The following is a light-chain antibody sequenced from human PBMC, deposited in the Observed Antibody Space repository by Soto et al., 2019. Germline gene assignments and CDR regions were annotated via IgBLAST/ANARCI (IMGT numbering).Light chain of an antibody. CDR2: DAS. J-gene: IGKJ2*01. CDR3: QQYNNWPPVYT. Sequence: EIVMTQSPATLSVSPGERATLSCRASQSVSSKLARYQQKPGQAPRLLIYDASTRATGIPGRFSGSGSGTEFTLTISILQFEDFAVYNFQQYNNWPPVYTFGQGTKLDIK. V-gene: IGKV3D-15*01. CDR1: QSVSSK.